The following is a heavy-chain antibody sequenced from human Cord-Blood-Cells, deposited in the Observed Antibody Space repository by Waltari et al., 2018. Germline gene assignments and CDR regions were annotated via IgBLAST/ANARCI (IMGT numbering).Heavy chain of an antibody. CDR1: GYTFTGYY. D-gene: IGHD6-13*01. V-gene: IGHV1-2*02. J-gene: IGHJ6*03. CDR2: INPNSGGT. Sequence: QVQLVQSGAEVKKPGASVKVSCKASGYTFTGYYMHWVRQAPGQGLEWMGWINPNSGGTNYAQKFQGRVTMTRDTSISTAYMELSRLRSDDTAVYYCARETAAGTGGYYYYYMDVWGKGTTVTVSS. CDR3: ARETAAGTGGYYYYYMDV.